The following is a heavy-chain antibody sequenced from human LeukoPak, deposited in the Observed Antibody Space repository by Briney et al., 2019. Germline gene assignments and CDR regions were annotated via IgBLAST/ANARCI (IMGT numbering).Heavy chain of an antibody. CDR3: AREELGGGAARPSSFDY. Sequence: SETLSLTCTVSGVSISSYYWSWIRQPPGKGLEWIGYIYYSGSTNYNPSLKSRVTISVDTSKNQFSLKLSSVTAADTAVYYCAREELGGGAARPSSFDYWGQGTLVTVSS. CDR1: GVSISSYY. D-gene: IGHD6-6*01. CDR2: IYYSGST. V-gene: IGHV4-59*01. J-gene: IGHJ4*02.